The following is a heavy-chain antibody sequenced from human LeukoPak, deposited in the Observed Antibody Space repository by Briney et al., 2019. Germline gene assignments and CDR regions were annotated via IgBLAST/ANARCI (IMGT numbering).Heavy chain of an antibody. CDR1: GFTFSSYA. D-gene: IGHD6-6*01. CDR3: AKWKYSSSGLDDY. Sequence: GSLRLSCAASGFTFSSYAMSWVRQAPGKGLEWVSGISGSGGSTYYADSVKGRFTISRDNSKNTLYVQMNSLGAEDTAVYYCAKWKYSSSGLDDYWGQGTLVTVSS. J-gene: IGHJ4*02. V-gene: IGHV3-23*01. CDR2: ISGSGGST.